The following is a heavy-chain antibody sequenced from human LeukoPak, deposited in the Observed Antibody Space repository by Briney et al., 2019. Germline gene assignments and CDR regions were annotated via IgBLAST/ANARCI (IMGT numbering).Heavy chain of an antibody. V-gene: IGHV3-7*01. CDR1: GFTFSSYE. Sequence: GGSLRLSCAASGFTFSSYEMSWVRQAPGKGLEWVANIKQDGGEIYYVDSVKGRFTISRDNAKNSLYLQMNSLTAEDTAVYYCARDKIVGATHFDYWGQGTLVTVSS. CDR3: ARDKIVGATHFDY. CDR2: IKQDGGEI. J-gene: IGHJ4*02. D-gene: IGHD1-26*01.